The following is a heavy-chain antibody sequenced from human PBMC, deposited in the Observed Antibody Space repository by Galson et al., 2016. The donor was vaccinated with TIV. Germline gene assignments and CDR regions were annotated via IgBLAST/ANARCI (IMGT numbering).Heavy chain of an antibody. CDR3: VSRPSGTYYGACVY. Sequence: SLRLSCAASGFTFSSYWMHWVRQAPGKGLEWVSRINRDGTSTSYADSVKGRFTISRDNAKNALYLQLNSLRADDTAVYYCVSRPSGTYYGACVYWGQGTLVTVSS. CDR2: INRDGTST. V-gene: IGHV3-74*01. CDR1: GFTFSSYW. D-gene: IGHD1-26*01. J-gene: IGHJ4*02.